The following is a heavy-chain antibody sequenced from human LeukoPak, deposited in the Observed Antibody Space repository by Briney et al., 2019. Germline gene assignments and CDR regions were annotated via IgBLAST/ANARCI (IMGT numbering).Heavy chain of an antibody. J-gene: IGHJ4*02. CDR1: GFTFSGYG. D-gene: IGHD3-10*01. CDR2: IQFDENNK. Sequence: GGSLRLSCAASGFTFSGYGMHWVRQAPGKGLEWVAFIQFDENNKYYAGSVRGRFTISRDIAQNTLYLQMNSLGPDDTAVYYCARDMSMVRGVISPTDYWGQGTLVTVSS. CDR3: ARDMSMVRGVISPTDY. V-gene: IGHV3-30*02.